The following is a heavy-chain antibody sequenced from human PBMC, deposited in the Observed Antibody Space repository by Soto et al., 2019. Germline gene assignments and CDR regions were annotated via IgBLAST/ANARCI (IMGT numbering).Heavy chain of an antibody. CDR1: GGSFIGYS. D-gene: IGHD3-10*01. Sequence: SETLSLTCAVYGGSFIGYSWSWIRQPPGTGLEWIGEINRSGSTNYNPSLKSRVTISVDTSKNQFSLKLSSVSAADTAVYYCARGKGDNVRGVMCLDYWGQGMLVTVSS. V-gene: IGHV4-34*01. CDR3: ARGKGDNVRGVMCLDY. CDR2: INRSGST. J-gene: IGHJ4*02.